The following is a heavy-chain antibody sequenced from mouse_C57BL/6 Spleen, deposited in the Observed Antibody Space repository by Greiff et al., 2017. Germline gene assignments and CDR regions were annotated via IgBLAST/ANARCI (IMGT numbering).Heavy chain of an antibody. CDR3: ARSPYYSNYEGYAMDY. J-gene: IGHJ4*01. CDR2: IHPNSGST. Sequence: QVQLQQPGAELVKPGASVKLSCKASGYTFTSYWMHWVKQRPGQGLEWIGMIHPNSGSTNYNEKFKSKATLTVDKSSSTAYMQLSSLTSEDSAVYYCARSPYYSNYEGYAMDYWGQGTSVTVSS. V-gene: IGHV1-64*01. D-gene: IGHD2-5*01. CDR1: GYTFTSYW.